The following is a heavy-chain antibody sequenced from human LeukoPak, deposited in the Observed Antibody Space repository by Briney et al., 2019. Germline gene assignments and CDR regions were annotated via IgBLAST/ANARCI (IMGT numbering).Heavy chain of an antibody. CDR2: ISGSGGST. Sequence: GGSLRLSCAASGFTLSSYAMSSVGQAPGKGLEWVSAISGSGGSTYYADSVKGRFTISRDNSKNTLYLQMNSLRAEDTAVYYCAKATSFMVRGALFDYWGQGTLVTVSS. CDR1: GFTLSSYA. J-gene: IGHJ4*02. V-gene: IGHV3-23*01. D-gene: IGHD3-10*01. CDR3: AKATSFMVRGALFDY.